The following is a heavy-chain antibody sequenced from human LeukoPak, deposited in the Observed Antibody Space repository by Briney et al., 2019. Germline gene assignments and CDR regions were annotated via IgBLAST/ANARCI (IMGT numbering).Heavy chain of an antibody. V-gene: IGHV4-34*01. CDR1: GGSISSYY. D-gene: IGHD6-13*01. J-gene: IGHJ4*02. Sequence: KPSETLSPTCTVSGGSISSYYWSWIRQPPGKGLEWIGEINHSGSTNYNPSLKSRVTISVDTSKNQFSLKLSSVTAADTAVYYCARGDNSSSYIGEYFDYWGQGTLVTVSS. CDR2: INHSGST. CDR3: ARGDNSSSYIGEYFDY.